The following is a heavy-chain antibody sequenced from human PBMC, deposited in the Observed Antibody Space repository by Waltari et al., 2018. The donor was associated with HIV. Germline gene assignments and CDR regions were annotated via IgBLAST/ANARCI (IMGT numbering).Heavy chain of an antibody. J-gene: IGHJ4*02. CDR1: GFTFSRYA. D-gene: IGHD2-15*01. CDR3: ATRYCSGGSCSRDFDY. V-gene: IGHV3-23*01. CDR2: ISGSGGST. Sequence: VQLLESGGGLVQPGGSLRLSCAASGFTFSRYAMSLVRQAPGKGLEWVSAISGSGGSTYYADSVKGRFTISRDNSKNTLYLQMNSLRAEDTAVYYCATRYCSGGSCSRDFDYWGQGTLVTVSS.